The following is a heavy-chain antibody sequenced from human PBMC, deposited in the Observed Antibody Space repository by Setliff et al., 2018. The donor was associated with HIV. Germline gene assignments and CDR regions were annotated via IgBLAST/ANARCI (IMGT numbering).Heavy chain of an antibody. Sequence: ASVKVSCKASGYTFTSYYMHWVRQAPGQGLEWMGLIHPSTGNTYYTQKFQGRVTWTRDTSTSTVYMELSSLRSEDTAVYYCARDSSTGWFSADYWGQGTLVTVSS. D-gene: IGHD6-19*01. V-gene: IGHV1-46*01. CDR1: GYTFTSYY. J-gene: IGHJ4*02. CDR3: ARDSSTGWFSADY. CDR2: IHPSTGNT.